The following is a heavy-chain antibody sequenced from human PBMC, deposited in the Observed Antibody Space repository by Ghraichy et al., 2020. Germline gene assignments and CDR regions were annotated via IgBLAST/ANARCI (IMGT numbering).Heavy chain of an antibody. D-gene: IGHD2-2*01. J-gene: IGHJ5*02. CDR3: ARATRGWFDP. CDR2: IYSGDKT. CDR1: GFTVSNNY. V-gene: IGHV3-53*01. Sequence: SCAASGFTVSNNYMTWVRQAPGKGLEWVSVIYSGDKTYYADSVRGRFTISRDNSNNTLYLQMNSLRAEDTAVYYCARATRGWFDPWGQGTLVTVSS.